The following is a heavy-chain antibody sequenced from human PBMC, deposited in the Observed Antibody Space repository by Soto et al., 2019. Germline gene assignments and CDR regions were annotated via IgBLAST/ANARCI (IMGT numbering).Heavy chain of an antibody. CDR2: VSNDGTRD. Sequence: GSLRLSCAASGFIFSSRALHWVRQAPGKGLEWVAVVSNDGTRDFYADSVKGRFTISRDNSKNTLYLQMNSLRVEDTAVYYCARDCPAGAAIGMIDFWGQGTLVTVSS. CDR1: GFIFSSRA. CDR3: ARDCPAGAAIGMIDF. D-gene: IGHD2-2*01. J-gene: IGHJ4*02. V-gene: IGHV3-30*04.